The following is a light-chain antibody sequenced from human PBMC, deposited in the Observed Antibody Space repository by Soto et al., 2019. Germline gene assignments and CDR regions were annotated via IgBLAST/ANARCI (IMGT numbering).Light chain of an antibody. J-gene: IGKJ1*01. CDR3: QQYNKWPPT. CDR1: QSVSSN. Sequence: EIVMTQAPATLSVSPGERATLSCRASQSVSSNLAGFQQKPGQAPRLLIYGASTRDTGIPARFSGSGSGTEFTLTISSLQSEDFAVYHCQQYNKWPPTFGQGTKVDI. CDR2: GAS. V-gene: IGKV3-15*01.